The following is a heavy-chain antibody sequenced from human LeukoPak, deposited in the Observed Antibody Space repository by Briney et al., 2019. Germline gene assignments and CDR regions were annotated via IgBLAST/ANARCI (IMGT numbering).Heavy chain of an antibody. D-gene: IGHD2-15*01. J-gene: IGHJ4*02. CDR3: ARGQCSGGSCYFDY. V-gene: IGHV3-21*01. CDR1: GFTFSSYS. Sequence: GGSLRLSCAASGFTFSSYSMNWVRQAPGKELEWVSSISSSSSYIYYADSVKGRFTISRDNAKNSLYLQMNSLRAEDTAVYYCARGQCSGGSCYFDYWGQGTLVTVSS. CDR2: ISSSSSYI.